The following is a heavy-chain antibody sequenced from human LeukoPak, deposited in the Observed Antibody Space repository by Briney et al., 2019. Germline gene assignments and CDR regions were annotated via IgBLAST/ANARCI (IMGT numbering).Heavy chain of an antibody. V-gene: IGHV3-30*18. Sequence: GSLRLSCAASGFTFSSYGMHWVRQAPGKGLEWVAVISYDGSSKYYADSVKGRFTISRDNSKNTLYLQMNSLRAEDTAVYYCAKGERYCSGGSCLNWFDPWGQGTLVTVSS. D-gene: IGHD2-15*01. J-gene: IGHJ5*02. CDR3: AKGERYCSGGSCLNWFDP. CDR1: GFTFSSYG. CDR2: ISYDGSSK.